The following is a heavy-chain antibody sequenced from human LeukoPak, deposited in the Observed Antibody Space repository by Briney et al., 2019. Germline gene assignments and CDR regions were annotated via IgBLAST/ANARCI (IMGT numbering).Heavy chain of an antibody. CDR3: ARDSSGWAHDY. D-gene: IGHD6-19*01. CDR2: ISSSSSYI. CDR1: GFTFSSYS. Sequence: GGSLRLSCAASGFTFSSYSMNWVRQAPGKGLEWVSSISSSSSYIYYADSMKGRFTISRDNAKNSLYLQMNSLRAEDTAVYYCARDSSGWAHDYWGQGTLVTVPS. J-gene: IGHJ4*02. V-gene: IGHV3-21*01.